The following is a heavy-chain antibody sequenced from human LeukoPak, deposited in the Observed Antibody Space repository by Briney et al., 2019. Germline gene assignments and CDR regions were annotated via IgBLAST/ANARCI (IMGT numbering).Heavy chain of an antibody. D-gene: IGHD6-19*01. CDR1: GGSISSLNL. J-gene: IGHJ4*02. Sequence: SETLSLTCIVSGGSISSLNLWSWLRQPPGKGLEWIGEMYLGGSTNFNPSLKSRVTILIDKSKNQLSLQLTSVTAADTAVYYCAGLEGRYSTDWFYFFDYWGQGALVTVSS. V-gene: IGHV4-4*02. CDR3: AGLEGRYSTDWFYFFDY. CDR2: MYLGGST.